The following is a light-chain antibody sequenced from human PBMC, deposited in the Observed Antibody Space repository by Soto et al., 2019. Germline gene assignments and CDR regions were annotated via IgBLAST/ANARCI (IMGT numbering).Light chain of an antibody. Sequence: DIQMTQSPSTLSASVGDRVTITCRASQSISGWLAWYQQKPGQAPKLLIYDASTLESGVPSRFSGSGSGTEFTLTIRSLQREDFATYYCQQYTSYSQYTFGQGTRLEIK. J-gene: IGKJ2*01. CDR3: QQYTSYSQYT. CDR1: QSISGW. V-gene: IGKV1-5*01. CDR2: DAS.